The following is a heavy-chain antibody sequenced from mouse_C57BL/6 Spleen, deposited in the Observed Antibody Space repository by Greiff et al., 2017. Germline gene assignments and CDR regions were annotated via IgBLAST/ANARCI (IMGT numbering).Heavy chain of an antibody. D-gene: IGHD1-1*01. V-gene: IGHV1-81*01. CDR3: ARNYGSSYWYFDV. CDR1: GYTFTSYG. CDR2: IYPRSGNT. J-gene: IGHJ1*03. Sequence: QVQLQQSGAELARPGASVKLSCKASGYTFTSYGISWVKQRPGQGLEWIGEIYPRSGNTYYNEKFKGKATLTADKSSSTAYMELRSLTSWDSAVYFCARNYGSSYWYFDVWGTGTTVTVSS.